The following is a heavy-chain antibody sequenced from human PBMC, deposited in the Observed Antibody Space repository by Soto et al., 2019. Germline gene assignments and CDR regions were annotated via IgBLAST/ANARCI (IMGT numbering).Heavy chain of an antibody. CDR3: TIDDYIWRNYRYRWAY. D-gene: IGHD3-16*02. J-gene: IGHJ4*02. Sequence: PGGSLRLSCAASGFPFSNAWMSWVRQAPGEGLEWVARIKSETDGGTTDYGAPVEGRFTISRDDSKNTLDLQMTNLKTKKTVVNYCTIDDYIWRNYRYRWAYWGQGTLVTVSS. CDR1: GFPFSNAW. V-gene: IGHV3-15*01. CDR2: IKSETDGGTT.